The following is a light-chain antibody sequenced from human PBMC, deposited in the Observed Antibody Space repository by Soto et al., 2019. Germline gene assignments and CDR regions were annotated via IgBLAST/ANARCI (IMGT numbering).Light chain of an antibody. V-gene: IGKV3-15*01. CDR1: QSVSDN. CDR2: GAH. J-gene: IGKJ5*01. Sequence: EIMWTQSPATLSVSPGEGATLSCRASQSVSDNLAWYQQKPGQAPRLIIYGAHTRATGIPARFSGSGSGTEFTLTISSLQSEDFAVYYCQQYNKWPPAISFGQGTRLEIK. CDR3: QQYNKWPPAIS.